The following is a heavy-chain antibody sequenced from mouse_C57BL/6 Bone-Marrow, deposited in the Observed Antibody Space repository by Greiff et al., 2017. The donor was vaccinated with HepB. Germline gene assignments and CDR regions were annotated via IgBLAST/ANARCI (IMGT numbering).Heavy chain of an antibody. CDR3: ARDYYGSSYVAWFAY. Sequence: VQLQQSGAELARPGASVKLSCKASGYTFTSYGISWVKQRTGQGLEWIGEIYPRSGNTYYNEKFKGKATLTADKSSSTAYMELRSLTSEDSAVYFCARDYYGSSYVAWFAYWGQGTQVTVSA. CDR2: IYPRSGNT. D-gene: IGHD1-1*01. J-gene: IGHJ3*01. CDR1: GYTFTSYG. V-gene: IGHV1-81*01.